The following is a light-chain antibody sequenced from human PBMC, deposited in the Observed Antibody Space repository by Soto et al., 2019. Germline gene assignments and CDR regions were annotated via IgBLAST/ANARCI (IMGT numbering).Light chain of an antibody. CDR1: QTVSSY. V-gene: IGKV3-11*01. CDR2: DAS. CDR3: QQRSSWPLT. Sequence: EIVLTQSPATLSLSPGDRATLSCRASQTVSSYLAWYRQKPGQAPRLLIYDASNRATGIPTRFSGSGSGTNFTLTISNLEPEDLAVYYCQQRSSWPLTFGGGTKVDI. J-gene: IGKJ4*01.